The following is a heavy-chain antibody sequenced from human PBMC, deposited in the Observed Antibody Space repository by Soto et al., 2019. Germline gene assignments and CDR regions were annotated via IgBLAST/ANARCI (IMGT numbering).Heavy chain of an antibody. J-gene: IGHJ4*02. V-gene: IGHV1-69*06. D-gene: IGHD3-9*01. CDR1: GGTFSSYA. CDR2: IIPIFGTA. CDR3: ARDNRGHYDILTGYPFNY. Sequence: SVKVSCKASGGTFSSYASSWVRQAPGPGLEWMGGIIPIFGTANYEQKFQGRVTITADKSTSTAYVELSSLRSEDTAVYYCARDNRGHYDILTGYPFNYWGQGTLVTVSS.